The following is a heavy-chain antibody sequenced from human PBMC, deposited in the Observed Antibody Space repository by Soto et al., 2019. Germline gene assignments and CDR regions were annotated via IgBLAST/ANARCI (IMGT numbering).Heavy chain of an antibody. CDR1: GGSISSGEYY. Sequence: LSLTCTVSGGSISSGEYYWSWIRQPPGKGLEWIGYIYYSGSTYYNPSPKSRVTISVDTSKNQFSLKLSSVTAADTAVYYCARTGQIVLVQAAIVHWGQGTLVTV. J-gene: IGHJ4*02. D-gene: IGHD2-2*01. CDR2: IYYSGST. V-gene: IGHV4-30-4*01. CDR3: ARTGQIVLVQAAIVH.